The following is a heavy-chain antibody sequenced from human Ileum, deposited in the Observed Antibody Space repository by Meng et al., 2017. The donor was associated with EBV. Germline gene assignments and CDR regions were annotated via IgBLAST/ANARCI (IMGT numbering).Heavy chain of an antibody. J-gene: IGHJ4*02. CDR1: GYSFVAYA. D-gene: IGHD3-10*01. V-gene: IGHV1-69*10. Sequence: VQRVESGTDVHKPGASVKLSCETSGYSFVAYAIHWVRQAPGQGLEWMGGIIPALGTPKYARKFQDRLTITADKSTSTGYMELHSLTSNDTAVYFCARGTGTDYWGQGTLVTVSS. CDR3: ARGTGTDY. CDR2: IIPALGTP.